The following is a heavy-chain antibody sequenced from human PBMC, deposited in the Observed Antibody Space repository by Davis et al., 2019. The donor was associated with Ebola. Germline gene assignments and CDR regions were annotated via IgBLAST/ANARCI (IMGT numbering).Heavy chain of an antibody. V-gene: IGHV5-51*01. D-gene: IGHD2-15*01. Sequence: GGSLRLSCKGSGYSFTSYWIGWVRQMPGKGLEWMGLIYPGDSDTRYSPSFQGQVTISADKSISNAYLQWSSLKASDTAMYYCARQIVVVVAASKAGKFDPWGQGTLVTVSS. J-gene: IGHJ5*02. CDR1: GYSFTSYW. CDR2: IYPGDSDT. CDR3: ARQIVVVVAASKAGKFDP.